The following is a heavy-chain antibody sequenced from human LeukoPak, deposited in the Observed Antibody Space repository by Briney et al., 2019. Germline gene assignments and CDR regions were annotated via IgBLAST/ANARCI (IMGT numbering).Heavy chain of an antibody. Sequence: SVKVSCKASGGTFSSYAISWVRQAPGQGLEWMGGIIPIFGTANYAQKFQGRVTITAAESTSTAYMELSSLRSEDTAVYYCARASLDPENWFDPWGQGTLVTVSS. V-gene: IGHV1-69*13. CDR1: GGTFSSYA. CDR3: ARASLDPENWFDP. CDR2: IIPIFGTA. J-gene: IGHJ5*02. D-gene: IGHD6-6*01.